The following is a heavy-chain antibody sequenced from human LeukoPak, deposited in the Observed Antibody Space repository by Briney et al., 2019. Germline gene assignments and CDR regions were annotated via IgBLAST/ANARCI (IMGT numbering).Heavy chain of an antibody. V-gene: IGHV4-38-2*02. CDR1: GYSISSGYY. CDR2: IYNSGST. CDR3: AKEADDWYPRPFDY. Sequence: SETLSLTCTVSGYSISSGYYWGWIRQAPGKGLEWIGSIYNSGSTYYNPSLKSRVTISVDMSKNQFSLKMSSVTAADTAVYYCAKEADDWYPRPFDYWGQGTLVTVSS. D-gene: IGHD3-9*01. J-gene: IGHJ4*02.